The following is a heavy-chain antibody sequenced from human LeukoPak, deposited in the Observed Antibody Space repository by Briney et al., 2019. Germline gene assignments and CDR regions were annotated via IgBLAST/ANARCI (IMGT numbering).Heavy chain of an antibody. CDR3: ARVTGGSGSYYSPLHYYFDY. CDR1: GGSINRGTFF. V-gene: IGHV4-30-4*08. J-gene: IGHJ4*02. CDR2: IYYSGST. D-gene: IGHD3-10*01. Sequence: SETLSLTCAVSGGSINRGTFFWTWIRQPPGKGLEWIGYIYYSGSTYYNPSLKSRVTISVDTSKNQFSLKLSSVTAADTAVYYCARVTGGSGSYYSPLHYYFDYWGQGTLVTVSS.